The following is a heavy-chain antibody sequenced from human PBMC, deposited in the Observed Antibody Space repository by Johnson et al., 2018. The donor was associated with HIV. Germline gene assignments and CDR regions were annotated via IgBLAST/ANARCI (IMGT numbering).Heavy chain of an antibody. CDR3: ARDSRAFDI. CDR2: INQDGSEK. Sequence: MQLVESGGGVVQPGRSLRLSCAASGFTFSSYAMHWVRQAPGKGLDWVANINQDGSEKYYVDSVKGRFTISRDNAKNSLYLQMNSLRAEDTAVYYCARDSRAFDIWGQGTMVTVSS. CDR1: GFTFSSYA. V-gene: IGHV3-7*05. J-gene: IGHJ3*02.